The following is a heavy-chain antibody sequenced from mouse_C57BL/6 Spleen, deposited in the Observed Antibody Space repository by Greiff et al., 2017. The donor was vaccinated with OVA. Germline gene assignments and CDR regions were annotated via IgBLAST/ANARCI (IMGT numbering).Heavy chain of an antibody. J-gene: IGHJ4*01. CDR1: GYTFTSYW. V-gene: IGHV1-59*01. Sequence: QVQLQQPGAELVRPGTSVKLSCKASGYTFTSYWMHWVKQRPGQGLEWIGVIDPSDSYTNYNQKFKGKATLTVATSSSTAFRRLISLTSEDYAVDYCARDSNYPYAMDYWGQGTSVTVSS. CDR2: IDPSDSYT. D-gene: IGHD2-5*01. CDR3: ARDSNYPYAMDY.